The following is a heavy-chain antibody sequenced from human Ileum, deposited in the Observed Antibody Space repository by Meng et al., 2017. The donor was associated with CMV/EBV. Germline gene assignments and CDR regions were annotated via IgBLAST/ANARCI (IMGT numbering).Heavy chain of an antibody. Sequence: QVPLHQSGPGLVKPSQPLSLTCAGARVSISTESWNWIRQSPSRGLEWLGRTWYGSKWYYEYAVSVKSRITIIPDTSQNQISLQLNSVTPDDTAVYYCTYGWPLKYWGQGSLVTVSS. CDR3: TYGWPLKY. CDR2: TWYGSKWYY. V-gene: IGHV6-1*01. CDR1: ARVSISTES. D-gene: IGHD3-10*01. J-gene: IGHJ4*02.